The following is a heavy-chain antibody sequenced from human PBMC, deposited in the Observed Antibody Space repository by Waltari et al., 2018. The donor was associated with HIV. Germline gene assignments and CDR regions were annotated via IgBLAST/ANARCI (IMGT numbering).Heavy chain of an antibody. V-gene: IGHV3-53*01. CDR2: LYSGGTP. D-gene: IGHD3-10*01. CDR3: TRGPPSGYWYFDL. J-gene: IGHJ2*01. CDR1: GFTVSTNY. Sequence: AASGFTVSTNYMGWVRQAPGKGLEWVSFLYSGGTPYYADSVKGRFTISRDSSENTVYLQMNSLRAEDTAVYYCTRGPPSGYWYFDLWGRGTLVTVSS.